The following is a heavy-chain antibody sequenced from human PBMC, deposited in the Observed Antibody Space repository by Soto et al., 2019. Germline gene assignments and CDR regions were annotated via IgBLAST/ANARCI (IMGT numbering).Heavy chain of an antibody. CDR1: ESSDSSNTAA. CDR2: TYYRSNWRH. CDR3: ARGVAGSGFDL. Sequence: SHTVTLTGAICESSDSSNTAAWNWIRSSPSRGLEWLGRTYYRSNWRHDYAVSVKSRITVNPDTSKNHFSLQLNSVTPDDTAVYYCARGVAGSGFDLWGQGTLVTAPQ. D-gene: IGHD6-19*01. V-gene: IGHV6-1*01. J-gene: IGHJ4*02.